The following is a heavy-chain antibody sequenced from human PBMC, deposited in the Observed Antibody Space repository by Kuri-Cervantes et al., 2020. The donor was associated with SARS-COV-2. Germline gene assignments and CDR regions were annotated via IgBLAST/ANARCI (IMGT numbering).Heavy chain of an antibody. CDR3: AKVLEWELLSPLGDY. CDR2: ISYDGGNE. J-gene: IGHJ4*02. CDR1: GFTFSNYG. Sequence: GGSLRLSCAASGFTFSNYGIHWVRQAPGKGLEWVAVISYDGGNEYYADSVKGRFTISRDNSKNTLYLQMNSLRAEDTAVYYCAKVLEWELLSPLGDYWGQGTLVTVSS. V-gene: IGHV3-30*18. D-gene: IGHD1-26*01.